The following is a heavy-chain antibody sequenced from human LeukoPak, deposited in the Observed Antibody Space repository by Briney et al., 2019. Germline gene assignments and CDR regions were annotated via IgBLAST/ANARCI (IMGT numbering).Heavy chain of an antibody. CDR2: IYYGGST. CDR1: GGSISSSSYY. CDR3: ARPYSRSDWYFDL. J-gene: IGHJ2*01. Sequence: SETLSLTYTVSGGSISSSSYYWGWIRQPPGKGLEWIGNIYYGGSTYYNPSLKSRVTISVDTPKNQFSLKLTSVTAADTAVYYCARPYSRSDWYFDLWGRGTLVTVSS. D-gene: IGHD6-6*01. V-gene: IGHV4-39*01.